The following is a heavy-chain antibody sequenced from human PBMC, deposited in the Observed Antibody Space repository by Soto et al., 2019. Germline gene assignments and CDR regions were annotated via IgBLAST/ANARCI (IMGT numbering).Heavy chain of an antibody. CDR1: GFTFDDYA. J-gene: IGHJ1*01. CDR2: ISWNSGSI. D-gene: IGHD1-20*01. V-gene: IGHV3-9*01. CDR3: AKSTGGYITGKTSPPFQH. Sequence: EVQLVESGGGLVQPGRSLRLSCAASGFTFDDYAMHWVRQAPGKGLEWVSGISWNSGSIGYADSVQGRFTISRDNAKNSLYLQMNSLRAEATALYYCAKSTGGYITGKTSPPFQHWGQGTLVTVSS.